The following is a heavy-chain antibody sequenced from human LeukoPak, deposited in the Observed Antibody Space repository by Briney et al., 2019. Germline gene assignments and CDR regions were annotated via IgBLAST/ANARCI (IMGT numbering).Heavy chain of an antibody. Sequence: GGSLRLSCAVSGFTVSSNYMSWVRRAPGKGLAWVSVIYSGGSTYYADPVKGRFTISRDNSKNTLYLQMNSLRAEDTAVYYCARGLGYCSTTTCLLPFDYWGQGTLVTVSS. CDR1: GFTVSSNY. D-gene: IGHD2-2*01. CDR2: IYSGGST. V-gene: IGHV3-53*01. J-gene: IGHJ4*02. CDR3: ARGLGYCSTTTCLLPFDY.